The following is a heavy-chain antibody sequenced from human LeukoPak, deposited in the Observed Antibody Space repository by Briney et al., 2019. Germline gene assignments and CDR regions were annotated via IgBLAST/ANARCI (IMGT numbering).Heavy chain of an antibody. D-gene: IGHD3-22*01. CDR1: GFTFSSYG. CDR3: ARDEGPYYYDSSGYFDY. J-gene: IGHJ4*02. Sequence: GSLRLSCAASGFTFSSYGMHWVRQAPGKGLERVAVIWYDGSNKYYADSVKGRFTISRDNSKNTLYLQMNSLRAEDTAVYYCARDEGPYYYDSSGYFDYWGQGTLVTVSS. CDR2: IWYDGSNK. V-gene: IGHV3-33*01.